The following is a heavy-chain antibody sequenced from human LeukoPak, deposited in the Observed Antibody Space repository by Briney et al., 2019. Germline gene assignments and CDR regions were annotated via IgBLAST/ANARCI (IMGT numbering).Heavy chain of an antibody. CDR2: VYYTGST. CDR3: AREGYGGYGPGTFDY. V-gene: IGHV4-59*01. CDR1: GGPISSYY. D-gene: IGHD5-12*01. Sequence: PSETLSLTCTAPGGPISSYYWSWIRQPPGKGLEWIGNVYYTGSTNYNPSLKSRVTISVDTSKNQFSLKLSSVTAADTAVYYCAREGYGGYGPGTFDYWGQGTLVTVSS. J-gene: IGHJ4*02.